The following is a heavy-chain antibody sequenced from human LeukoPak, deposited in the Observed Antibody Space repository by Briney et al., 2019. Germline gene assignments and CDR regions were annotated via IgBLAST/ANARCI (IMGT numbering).Heavy chain of an antibody. D-gene: IGHD3-22*01. CDR3: ARDTRIKAYYYDSSGYSPLDY. CDR1: GFTFSSYE. J-gene: IGHJ4*02. Sequence: PGGSLRLSCAASGFTFSSYEMNWVRQAPGKGLEWVSYISSSGSTIYYADSVKGRFTISRDNAKNSLYLQMNSLRAEDTAVYYCARDTRIKAYYYDSSGYSPLDYWGQGTLVTVSS. V-gene: IGHV3-48*03. CDR2: ISSSGSTI.